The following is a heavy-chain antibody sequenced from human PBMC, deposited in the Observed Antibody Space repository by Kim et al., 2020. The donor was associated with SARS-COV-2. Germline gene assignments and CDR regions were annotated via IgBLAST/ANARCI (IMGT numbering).Heavy chain of an antibody. V-gene: IGHV1-2*02. CDR2: IIPNTGGT. D-gene: IGHD5-12*01. CDR1: ESTSTGYY. J-gene: IGHJ4*02. Sequence: ASVKVSCKTSESTSTGYYMHWVRQAPGQGLEWMGWIIPNTGGTNYAQKFQGRVTMTRDTSISTFYMELNWLRSDDTAIYYCAREYSAFEYWGQGTLVTVSS. CDR3: AREYSAFEY.